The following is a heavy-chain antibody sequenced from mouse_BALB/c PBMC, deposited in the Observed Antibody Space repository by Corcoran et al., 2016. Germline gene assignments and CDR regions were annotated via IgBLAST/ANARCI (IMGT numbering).Heavy chain of an antibody. V-gene: IGHV1S136*01. CDR2: INPYNDGT. J-gene: IGHJ3*01. CDR1: GYTFTNYV. Sequence: EVELQQSGPELVKTGASLWMSCLASGYTFTNYVMHQVKQKPGQGLKWSGYINPYNDGTKYNEKFKGKATLTSDKSSSTAYMELSSLTSEDSAVYYCASEDFAYWGQGTLVTVSA. CDR3: ASEDFAY.